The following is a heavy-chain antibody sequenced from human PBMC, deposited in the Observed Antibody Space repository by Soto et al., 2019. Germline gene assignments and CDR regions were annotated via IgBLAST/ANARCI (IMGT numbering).Heavy chain of an antibody. J-gene: IGHJ5*02. Sequence: EVQLVDSGGRLVEPGGSLRLSCAASGLSFTYAWLSWVGQAPGKVLEWVGRIKGQDVGGATDFAAPLRGRFTISTDAAKNALYLPRNGLNILVTGSYYCVTGDRGPGVQGTLVNVSS. CDR3: VTGDRGP. CDR2: IKGQDVGGAT. D-gene: IGHD3-10*01. V-gene: IGHV3-15*01. CDR1: GLSFTYAW.